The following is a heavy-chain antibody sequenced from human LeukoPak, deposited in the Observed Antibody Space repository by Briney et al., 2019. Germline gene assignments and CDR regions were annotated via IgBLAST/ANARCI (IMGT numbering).Heavy chain of an antibody. Sequence: GGSLRLSCGASGFIFSNYGMHWVRQAPGKGLEWVAFTRSDGSDKYYTDSVKGRFTISRDNSKNTPYLQMNSLRAEDTAVYYCGKHDSASDYWGQGTLVTVSS. CDR1: GFIFSNYG. J-gene: IGHJ4*02. V-gene: IGHV3-30*02. CDR3: GKHDSASDY. D-gene: IGHD1-26*01. CDR2: TRSDGSDK.